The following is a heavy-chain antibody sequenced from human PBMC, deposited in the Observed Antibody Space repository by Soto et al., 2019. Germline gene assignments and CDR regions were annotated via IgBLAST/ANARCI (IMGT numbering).Heavy chain of an antibody. V-gene: IGHV5-51*01. D-gene: IGHD1-26*01. J-gene: IGHJ3*02. Sequence: GEFLTSSCTGSGYNFTRYWIGWVRQMPGKGLEWMGIIYPGDSDTRYSPSFQGQVTISADKSISTAYLQWSSLKASDTAMYYCARLILGATDAFDIWGQGTMVPVPS. CDR3: ARLILGATDAFDI. CDR2: IYPGDSDT. CDR1: GYNFTRYW.